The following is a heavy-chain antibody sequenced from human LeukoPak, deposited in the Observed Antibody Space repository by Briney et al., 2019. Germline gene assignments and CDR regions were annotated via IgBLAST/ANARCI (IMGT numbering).Heavy chain of an antibody. J-gene: IGHJ4*02. Sequence: PGGSLRLSCAASGFTFSSYSMNWVRQAPGKGLEWVSYISSSSSTIYYADSVKGRFTISRDNAKNSLYLQMNSLRDEDTAVYYCARDKRSSSWYGERWPIDYWGRGTLVTVSS. CDR3: ARDKRSSSWYGERWPIDY. V-gene: IGHV3-48*02. CDR1: GFTFSSYS. D-gene: IGHD6-13*01. CDR2: ISSSSSTI.